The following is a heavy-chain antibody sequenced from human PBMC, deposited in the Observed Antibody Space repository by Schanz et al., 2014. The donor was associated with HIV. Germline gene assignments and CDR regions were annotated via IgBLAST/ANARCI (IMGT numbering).Heavy chain of an antibody. V-gene: IGHV3-30*18. Sequence: VQLVESGGGVVQPGRSPRLSCAVSGFIFSNYSMHWGRQAPGKGREWGAVISNDGSNKYYAESVKGRFTIARDNSKNTLYLQMNSLRAEDTAVYYCAKASESIFGVEGLDFWGQGTLVTVSS. CDR2: ISNDGSNK. D-gene: IGHD3-3*01. J-gene: IGHJ4*02. CDR3: AKASESIFGVEGLDF. CDR1: GFIFSNYS.